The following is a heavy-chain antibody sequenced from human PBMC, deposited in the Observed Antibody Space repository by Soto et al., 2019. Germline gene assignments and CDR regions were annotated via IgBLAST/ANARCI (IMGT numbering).Heavy chain of an antibody. CDR3: APSVAGASDCCFGC. Sequence: ASVKVSCKASGYTFTSYYMHWVRQAPGQGLEWMGIINPSGGSTSYAQKFQGRVTMTRHTSTNTVYMELSSLRSEDTAVYYCAPSVAGASDCCFGCWGQGPMGTVAS. D-gene: IGHD1-26*01. CDR1: GYTFTSYY. J-gene: IGHJ4*02. V-gene: IGHV1-46*01. CDR2: INPSGGST.